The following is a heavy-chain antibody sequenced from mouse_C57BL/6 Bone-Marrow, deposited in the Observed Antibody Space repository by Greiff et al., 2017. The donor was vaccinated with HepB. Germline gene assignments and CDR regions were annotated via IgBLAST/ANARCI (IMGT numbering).Heavy chain of an antibody. CDR3: AKSSGFSYYFDY. D-gene: IGHD2-2*01. Sequence: QVQLKQPGAELVKPGASVKLSCKASGYTFTSYWMHWVKQRPGRGLEWIGRIDPNNGGTKYNEKFKSKATLTVDKPSSTAYMQLSSLTSVDSAVYYGAKSSGFSYYFDYWGQGTTLTVSS. J-gene: IGHJ2*01. CDR2: IDPNNGGT. V-gene: IGHV1-72*01. CDR1: GYTFTSYW.